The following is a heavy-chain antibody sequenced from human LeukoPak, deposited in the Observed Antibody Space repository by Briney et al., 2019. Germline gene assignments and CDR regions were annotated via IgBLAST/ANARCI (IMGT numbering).Heavy chain of an antibody. Sequence: ASVKVSCKASGYTFTAYYMHWVRQAPGQGPEWMGWINPNSGGTNYAQKFQGRVTMTRDTSISTAYMELSRLRSDDTAVYYCARHSLLVGATAAFDPWGQGTLVTVSS. CDR1: GYTFTAYY. CDR3: ARHSLLVGATAAFDP. CDR2: INPNSGGT. V-gene: IGHV1-2*02. D-gene: IGHD1-26*01. J-gene: IGHJ5*02.